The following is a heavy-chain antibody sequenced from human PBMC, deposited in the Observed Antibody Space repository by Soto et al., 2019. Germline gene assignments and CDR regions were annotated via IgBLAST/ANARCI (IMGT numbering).Heavy chain of an antibody. CDR1: GGSFSGYY. J-gene: IGHJ4*02. CDR3: ARAPYYYGSGSYSFDY. V-gene: IGHV4-34*01. D-gene: IGHD3-10*01. CDR2: INRSGST. Sequence: PSETLSLTCAVYGGSFSGYYWSWIRQPPGKGLEWIGEINRSGSTNYNPSLKSRVTISVDTSKNQFSLKLSSVTAADTAVYYCARAPYYYGSGSYSFDYWGQGTLVTVSS.